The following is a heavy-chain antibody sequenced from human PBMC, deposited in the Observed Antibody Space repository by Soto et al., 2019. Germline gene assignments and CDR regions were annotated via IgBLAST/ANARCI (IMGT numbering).Heavy chain of an antibody. CDR1: GGSFSGYY. Sequence: KPSETLSLTCAVYGGSFSGYYWSWIRQPPGKGLEWIGEINHSGSTNYNPSLKSRVTISVDTSKNQFSLKLSSVTAADTAVYYCARVRLHHYYYYGMDVWGQGTTVTVSS. J-gene: IGHJ6*02. CDR2: INHSGST. V-gene: IGHV4-34*01. CDR3: ARVRLHHYYYYGMDV. D-gene: IGHD5-12*01.